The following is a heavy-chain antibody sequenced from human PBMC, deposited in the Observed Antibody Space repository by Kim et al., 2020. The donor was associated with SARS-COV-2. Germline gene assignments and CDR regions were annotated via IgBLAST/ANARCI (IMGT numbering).Heavy chain of an antibody. D-gene: IGHD3-3*01. CDR1: GGSISSSNW. J-gene: IGHJ4*02. V-gene: IGHV4-4*02. CDR3: ARNTYDFWSGYYRYFDY. Sequence: SETLSLTCAVSGGSISSSNWWSWVRQPPGKGLEWIGEIYHSGSTNYNPSLKSRVTISVDKSKNQFSLKLSSVTAADTAVYYCARNTYDFWSGYYRYFDYWGQGTLVTVSS. CDR2: IYHSGST.